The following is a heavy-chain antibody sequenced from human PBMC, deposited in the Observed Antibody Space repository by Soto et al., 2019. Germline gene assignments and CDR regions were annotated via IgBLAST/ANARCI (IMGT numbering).Heavy chain of an antibody. Sequence: EVHLVESGGGLVQPGGSLRLSCAASGFTFSSYEMNWVRQAPGKGLEWVSYISSSSSTIYYPDSVRGRFTISRDNAKNSLYLQMNSLRAEDTAVYYCATHARDYWGQGTLVTVSS. V-gene: IGHV3-48*03. CDR2: ISSSSSTI. CDR3: ATHARDY. CDR1: GFTFSSYE. J-gene: IGHJ4*02.